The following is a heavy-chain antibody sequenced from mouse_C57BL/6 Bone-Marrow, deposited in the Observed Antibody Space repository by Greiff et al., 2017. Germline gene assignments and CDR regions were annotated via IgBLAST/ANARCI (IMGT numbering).Heavy chain of an antibody. CDR1: GFTFTDYY. Sequence: EVKVVESGGGLVQPGGSLSLSCAASGFTFTDYYMSWVRQPPGKALEWLGFIRNKANGYTTEYSASVKGRFTISRDNSQSILYLQMNALRAEDSATYYCARYPRGYFDYWGQGTTLTVSS. CDR2: IRNKANGYTT. V-gene: IGHV7-3*01. J-gene: IGHJ2*01. CDR3: ARYPRGYFDY. D-gene: IGHD1-1*02.